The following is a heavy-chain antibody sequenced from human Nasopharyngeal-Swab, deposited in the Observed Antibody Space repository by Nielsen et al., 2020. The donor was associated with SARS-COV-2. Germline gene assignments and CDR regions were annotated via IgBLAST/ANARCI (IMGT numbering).Heavy chain of an antibody. D-gene: IGHD6-6*01. CDR1: GFTFSNYS. CDR3: ASHPASSSSVYYYYGMDV. J-gene: IGHJ6*02. CDR2: ISSSSSYI. V-gene: IGHV3-21*01. Sequence: GGSLRLSCAASGFTFSNYSMNWVRQAPGKGLEWVSSISSSSSYIYYADSVKGRFTISRDNAKNSLYLQMNSLRAEDTAVYYCASHPASSSSVYYYYGMDVWGQGTTVTVSS.